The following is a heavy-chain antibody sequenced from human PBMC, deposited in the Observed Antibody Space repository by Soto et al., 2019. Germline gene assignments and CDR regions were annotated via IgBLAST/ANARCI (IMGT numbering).Heavy chain of an antibody. CDR1: GGTFSSYA. CDR3: ARDNQLGYCSGGSCPGVYYFDY. Sequence: GASVKVSCKASGGTFSSYAISWVRQAPGQGLEWMGGIIPIFGTANYAQKFQGRVTITADESTSTAYMELSSLRSEDTAVYYCARDNQLGYCSGGSCPGVYYFDYWGQGTLVTVSS. CDR2: IIPIFGTA. J-gene: IGHJ4*02. D-gene: IGHD2-15*01. V-gene: IGHV1-69*13.